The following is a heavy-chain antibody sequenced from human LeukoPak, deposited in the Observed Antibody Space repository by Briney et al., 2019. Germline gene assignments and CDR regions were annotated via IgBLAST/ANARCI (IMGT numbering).Heavy chain of an antibody. CDR1: GFTFSSYW. J-gene: IGHJ4*02. D-gene: IGHD2-2*01. CDR2: IKQDGSEK. V-gene: IGHV3-7*01. CDR3: TTDSRYCSSTSCYAVDY. Sequence: PGGSLRLSCAASGFTFSSYWMSWVRQAPGKGLEWVANIKQDGSEKYYVDSVKGRFTISRDNAKNSLYLQMNSLRAEDTAVYYCTTDSRYCSSTSCYAVDYWGQGTLVTVSS.